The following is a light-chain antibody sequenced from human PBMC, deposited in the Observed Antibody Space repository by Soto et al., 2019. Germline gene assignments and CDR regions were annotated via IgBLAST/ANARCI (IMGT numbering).Light chain of an antibody. CDR2: YDS. CDR1: NIGSKS. Sequence: SYELTQPPSVSVAPGKTARITCGGNNIGSKSVHWYQQKPGQAPVLVIYYDSDRPSGIPERFSGSNSGNTATLTISRVEAGDEADYYCQVWDSSSDHPNVVFGGGPKLTVL. CDR3: QVWDSSSDHPNVV. V-gene: IGLV3-21*04. J-gene: IGLJ2*01.